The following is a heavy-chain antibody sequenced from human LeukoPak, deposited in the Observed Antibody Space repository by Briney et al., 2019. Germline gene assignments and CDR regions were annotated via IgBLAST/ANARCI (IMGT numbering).Heavy chain of an antibody. V-gene: IGHV3-7*03. CDR3: ARSIPYGTTWYGRSDY. J-gene: IGHJ4*02. D-gene: IGHD6-13*01. CDR1: GFPFSSYS. Sequence: PGGSLRLSCAASGFPFSSYSMTWVRQAPGKGLEWVANIKPDRTTKFYVDSVKGRFTISRDNALNSLYLQMNSLGAEDTAIYYCARSIPYGTTWYGRSDYWGQGTLVTVSS. CDR2: IKPDRTTK.